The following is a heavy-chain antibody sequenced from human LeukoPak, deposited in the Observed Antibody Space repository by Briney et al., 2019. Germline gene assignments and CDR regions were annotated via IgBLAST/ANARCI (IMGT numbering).Heavy chain of an antibody. CDR1: GFTFSSYS. D-gene: IGHD1-1*01. Sequence: PGGSLRLSCAASGFTFSSYSMNWVRQAPGKGLEWVSSISSSSSYIFYADSVKGRFTISRDNAKNSLYLQMNSLRAEDTAVYYCARDRSNWNDPVPYYFDYWGQGTLVTVSS. J-gene: IGHJ4*02. V-gene: IGHV3-21*01. CDR3: ARDRSNWNDPVPYYFDY. CDR2: ISSSSSYI.